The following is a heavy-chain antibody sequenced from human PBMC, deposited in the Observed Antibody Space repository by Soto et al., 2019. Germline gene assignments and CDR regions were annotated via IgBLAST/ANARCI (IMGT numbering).Heavy chain of an antibody. V-gene: IGHV1-46*01. D-gene: IGHD2-21*02. Sequence: QVQLMQSGAEVKKPGASVKVSCKASGDTFTDYYIHWVRQAPGQGLEWMGTVNPSGGHTTYAQHFLGRGTMTGDTATSTLYMGLTSLTSDDTAIYYCGRGGHVVVVTAALDYWGQGTLVTVSS. J-gene: IGHJ4*02. CDR2: VNPSGGHT. CDR1: GDTFTDYY. CDR3: GRGGHVVVVTAALDY.